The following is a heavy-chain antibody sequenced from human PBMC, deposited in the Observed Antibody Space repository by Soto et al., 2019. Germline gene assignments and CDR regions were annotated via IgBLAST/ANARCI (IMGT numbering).Heavy chain of an antibody. J-gene: IGHJ6*02. D-gene: IGHD2-2*01. Sequence: TLSLTCTVSGGSISSGGYYWSWIRQHPGKGLEWIGYIYYSGSTYYNPSLKSRVTISVDTSKNQFSLKLSSVTAADTAVYYCARVGIVVVPAAQDAYYGMDVWGQGTTVTVSS. CDR1: GGSISSGGYY. CDR2: IYYSGST. V-gene: IGHV4-31*02. CDR3: ARVGIVVVPAAQDAYYGMDV.